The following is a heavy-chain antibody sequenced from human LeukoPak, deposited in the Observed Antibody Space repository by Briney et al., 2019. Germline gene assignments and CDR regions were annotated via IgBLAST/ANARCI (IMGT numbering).Heavy chain of an antibody. Sequence: SETLSLTCTVSGASISSTNNFWGWIRQTPGKGLEWIATIYYSVSTYYNPSLKSRLSISVDTSKNQFSLKLSSATAADTALYYCARMWGNYDSSDFDIWGQGTMVTVSS. CDR3: ARMWGNYDSSDFDI. CDR2: IYYSVST. D-gene: IGHD3-22*01. CDR1: GASISSTNNF. V-gene: IGHV4-39*07. J-gene: IGHJ3*02.